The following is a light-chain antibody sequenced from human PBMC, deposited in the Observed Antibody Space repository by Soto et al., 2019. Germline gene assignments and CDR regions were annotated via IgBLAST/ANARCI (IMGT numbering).Light chain of an antibody. Sequence: QAVVTQPPSASGTPGQGVTISCSGSSSNIGVNTVNWYQQLPGTAPKLLIYSNNLRPSGVPDRFSGSKSGTSASLAISGLQSEAEADYHCASWDDSLNGVVFGGGTKLTVL. CDR1: SSNIGVNT. CDR2: SNN. CDR3: ASWDDSLNGVV. V-gene: IGLV1-44*01. J-gene: IGLJ2*01.